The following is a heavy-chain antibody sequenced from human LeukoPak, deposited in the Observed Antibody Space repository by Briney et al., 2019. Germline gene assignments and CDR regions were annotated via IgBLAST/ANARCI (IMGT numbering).Heavy chain of an antibody. CDR1: GFTFSSYG. Sequence: GGSLRLSCVASGFTFSSYGMHWVRQAPGKGLVWVSRINADGSSTTYADSVKGRFTISRDNAKNTLYLQMNSLRAEDTAVYYCARSDCGSTSCYTMSNWGQGTLVTVSS. D-gene: IGHD2-2*02. J-gene: IGHJ4*02. V-gene: IGHV3-74*01. CDR3: ARSDCGSTSCYTMSN. CDR2: INADGSST.